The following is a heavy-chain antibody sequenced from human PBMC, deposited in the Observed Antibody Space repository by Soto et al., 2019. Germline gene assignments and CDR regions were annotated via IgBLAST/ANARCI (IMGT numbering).Heavy chain of an antibody. D-gene: IGHD5-12*01. CDR3: AKGSVSGYDDVHSYYYVGV. CDR1: GFTFSSCA. V-gene: IGHV3-23*01. Sequence: DVQLLESGGGLVQPGGSLRLSCAASGFTFSSCAMSWVRQAPGKGLEWVSGISGSGDNTYYADSGKGRFTISRDNSKKTLYLQMNSLRGEDTAVYYCAKGSVSGYDDVHSYYYVGVWGKGTTVTV. CDR2: ISGSGDNT. J-gene: IGHJ6*03.